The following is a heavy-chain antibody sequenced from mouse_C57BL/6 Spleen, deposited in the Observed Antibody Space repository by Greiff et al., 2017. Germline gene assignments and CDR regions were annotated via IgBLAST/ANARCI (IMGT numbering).Heavy chain of an antibody. D-gene: IGHD1-1*01. CDR1: GYTFTDYN. J-gene: IGHJ4*01. CDR2: INPNNGGT. CDR3: ARYYGSSYGYAMDY. V-gene: IGHV1-18*01. Sequence: EVQLQQSGPELVKPGASVKIPCKASGYTFTDYNMDLVKQSHGKSLEWIGDINPNNGGTIYNQKFKGKATLTVDKSSSTAYMELRSLTSEDTAVYYCARYYGSSYGYAMDYWGQGTSVTVSS.